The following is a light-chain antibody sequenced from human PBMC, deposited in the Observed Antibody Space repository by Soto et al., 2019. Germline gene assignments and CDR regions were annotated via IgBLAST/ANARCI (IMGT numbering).Light chain of an antibody. CDR3: QQSYTSPRT. CDR2: DAS. Sequence: DIPMTQSPSSLSASVGDRVTITCRASQTIGTYLNWYQKKPEKPPKLLIYDASNLQTGVPSRFSGSGSGAEFALTISSLQPEDFATYYCQQSYTSPRTFGQGTKLDIK. V-gene: IGKV1-39*01. CDR1: QTIGTY. J-gene: IGKJ2*01.